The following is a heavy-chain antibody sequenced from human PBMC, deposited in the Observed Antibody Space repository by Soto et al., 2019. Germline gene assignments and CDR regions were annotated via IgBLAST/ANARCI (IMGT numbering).Heavy chain of an antibody. CDR2: IGAYNGNT. D-gene: IGHD6-19*01. V-gene: IGHV1-18*01. Sequence: ASVKVSCKASGYTFTSYGISWVRQAPGQGLEWMGWIGAYNGNTNYAQKLQGRVTMTADTSTSTAYMELRSLRSDDTAVYYCARDSSGWYGWYFDLWGRGTLVTVSS. J-gene: IGHJ2*01. CDR1: GYTFTSYG. CDR3: ARDSSGWYGWYFDL.